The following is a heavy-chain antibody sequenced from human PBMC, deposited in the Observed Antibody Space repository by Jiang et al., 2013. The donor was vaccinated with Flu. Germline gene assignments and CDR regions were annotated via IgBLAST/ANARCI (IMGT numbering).Heavy chain of an antibody. D-gene: IGHD2-21*01. CDR2: VRTRSNRFAT. V-gene: IGHV3-73*01. CDR1: GFSFSASA. Sequence: SGFSFSASAIHWVRQAPGKGLEWVGRVRTRSNRFATSYTESFRGRFAITRDDAKNTAYLQMSSLRAEDTAVYFCSSYDNDGDYYFNYWGQGILVIVSS. J-gene: IGHJ4*02. CDR3: SSYDNDGDYYFNY.